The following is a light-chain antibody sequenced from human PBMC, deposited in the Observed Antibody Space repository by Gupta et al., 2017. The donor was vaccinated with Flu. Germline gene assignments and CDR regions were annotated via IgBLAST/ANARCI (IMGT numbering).Light chain of an antibody. CDR1: QSISTW. Sequence: DIQMTQSPSTLSASVGDRLTITCRASQSISTWLAWYQQKPGKAPKLLIYKASNLESGVPSRFSGSGSGTEFTLTISSLQPDDFATYYCLQYNNFSPDSFGQGTKVEI. V-gene: IGKV1-5*03. J-gene: IGKJ2*03. CDR3: LQYNNFSPDS. CDR2: KAS.